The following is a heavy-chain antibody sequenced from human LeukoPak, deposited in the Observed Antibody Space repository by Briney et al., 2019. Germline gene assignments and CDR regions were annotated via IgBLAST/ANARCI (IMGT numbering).Heavy chain of an antibody. CDR3: ARGRYGGSGSYYNGY. J-gene: IGHJ4*02. CDR2: ISSSGSTI. CDR1: GFTFSDYY. Sequence: GGSLRLSCAASGFTFSDYYMSWIRQAPGKGLEWVSYISSSGSTIYYEDSVKGRFTISRDNAKNSLYLQMSSLRAEDTAVYYCARGRYGGSGSYYNGYWGQGTLVTVSS. V-gene: IGHV3-11*01. D-gene: IGHD3-10*01.